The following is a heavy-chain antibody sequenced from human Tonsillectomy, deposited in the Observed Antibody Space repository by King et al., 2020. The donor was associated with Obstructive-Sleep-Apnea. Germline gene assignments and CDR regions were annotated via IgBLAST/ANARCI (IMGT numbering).Heavy chain of an antibody. CDR2: ISGSASST. D-gene: IGHD3-10*01. Sequence: VQLVESGGGLVQPGGSLRLSSAASGFTFSSYAMSCVRQAPGKGLEWVSAISGSASSTYYADSVKGRFTISRDNSKNTLYLQMNSLRAEDTAVYYCAKVGWFGEFDYWGQGKLVTVSS. V-gene: IGHV3-23*04. CDR3: AKVGWFGEFDY. J-gene: IGHJ4*02. CDR1: GFTFSSYA.